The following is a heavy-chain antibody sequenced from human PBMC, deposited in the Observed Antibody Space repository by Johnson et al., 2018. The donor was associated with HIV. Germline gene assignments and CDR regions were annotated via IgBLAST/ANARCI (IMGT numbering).Heavy chain of an antibody. D-gene: IGHD1-26*01. CDR1: RFTVSSNA. V-gene: IGHV3-66*02. CDR2: VYRGGCT. CDR3: ARVVRKGGAHHDAFDI. J-gene: IGHJ3*02. Sequence: VQLVESRGVLVQPGGSLRLSSSAPRFTVSSNAMSWVRQGPERGLEWVAVVYRGGCTYYADSVMCRFTISRDNSKNTLYLQMNSLRAEDTAVYYCARVVRKGGAHHDAFDIWGQGTMVTVSS.